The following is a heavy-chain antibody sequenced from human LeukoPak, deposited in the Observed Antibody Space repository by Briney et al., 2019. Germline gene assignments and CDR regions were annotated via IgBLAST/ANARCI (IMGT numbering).Heavy chain of an antibody. CDR2: ISSSSSTI. V-gene: IGHV3-48*04. Sequence: GGSLRLSCAASGFTFSSYSMNWVRQAPGKGLEWVSYISSSSSTIYYADSVKGRFTISRDNAKNSLYLQMNSLRAEDTAVYYCARDAEDTAMVNFDYWGQGTLVTVSS. CDR3: ARDAEDTAMVNFDY. J-gene: IGHJ4*02. CDR1: GFTFSSYS. D-gene: IGHD5-18*01.